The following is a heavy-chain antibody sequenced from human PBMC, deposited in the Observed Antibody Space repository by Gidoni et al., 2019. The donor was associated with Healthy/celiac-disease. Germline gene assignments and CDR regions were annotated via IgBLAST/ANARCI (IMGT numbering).Heavy chain of an antibody. Sequence: EVQLVESGGGLVQPGRSLRLSCAASGFTFDAYAMHWVRQAPGKGLEWVSGISWNSGSIGYADSVKGRFTISRDNAKNSLYLQMNSLRAEDTALYYCAKDIVGYYYDSSGPGYFDYWGQGTLVTVSS. CDR3: AKDIVGYYYDSSGPGYFDY. CDR1: GFTFDAYA. D-gene: IGHD3-22*01. V-gene: IGHV3-9*01. J-gene: IGHJ4*02. CDR2: ISWNSGSI.